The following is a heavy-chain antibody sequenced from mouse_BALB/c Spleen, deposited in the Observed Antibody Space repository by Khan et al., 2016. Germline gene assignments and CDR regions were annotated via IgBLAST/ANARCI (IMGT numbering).Heavy chain of an antibody. J-gene: IGHJ4*01. Sequence: QVQLQQSAPALAPPGASVRLSCQASGHTLTNHWMHWIKQRHGQGLEWIGYINAGTGYTEFSQNFKDKAPLTADKSSSTAYLQLSNLKYEASAVFYSTRVNYRYATDCWSHGSSITGS. D-gene: IGHD2-1*01. CDR2: INAGTGYT. CDR3: TRVNYRYATDC. CDR1: GHTLTNHW. V-gene: IGHV1-7*01.